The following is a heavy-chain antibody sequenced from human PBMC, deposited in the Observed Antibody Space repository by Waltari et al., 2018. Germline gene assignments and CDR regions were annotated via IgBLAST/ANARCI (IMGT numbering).Heavy chain of an antibody. J-gene: IGHJ4*02. CDR1: GYTFTDFY. Sequence: QVQVVQSGAEVEKPGASVKVSCKASGYTFTDFYIHWVRQAPGQGLEWMGWINPSSGGTNYAQKFQGRVTLTRDTSISTAYMELSRLSSDDTAVHYCARGRQGFYWGQGTLVTVSS. CDR3: ARGRQGFY. CDR2: INPSSGGT. V-gene: IGHV1-2*02.